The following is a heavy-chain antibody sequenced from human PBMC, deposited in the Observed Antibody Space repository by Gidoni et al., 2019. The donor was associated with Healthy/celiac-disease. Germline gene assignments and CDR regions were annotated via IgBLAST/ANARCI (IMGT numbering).Heavy chain of an antibody. CDR3: ARARRYYDSSGYYYALDY. J-gene: IGHJ4*02. CDR1: GYTYPSYS. D-gene: IGHD3-22*01. V-gene: IGHV1-46*03. CDR2: SNPSGGST. Sequence: QVQLVQSGAEVTKPGASVKLSCKASGYTYPSYSMHWVRQAPGQGLEWMGISNPSGGSTSYAQKFQCRVTMTRDTSTSTVYMELSSLRSEDTAVYYCARARRYYDSSGYYYALDYWGQGTLVTVSS.